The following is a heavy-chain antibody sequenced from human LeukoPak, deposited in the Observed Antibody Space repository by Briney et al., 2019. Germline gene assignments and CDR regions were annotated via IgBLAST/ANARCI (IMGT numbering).Heavy chain of an antibody. Sequence: GGSLRLSCAASGFTFSSYSMNWVRQAPGKGLEWFSSISSSSRYIYYADSVKGRFTIYRANAKDSLNLKMNTLRAEATALYSVAKAAGYSGYDPGIYWGKGPLVTVSS. CDR2: ISSSSRYI. CDR3: AKAAGYSGYDPGIY. V-gene: IGHV3-21*01. CDR1: GFTFSSYS. J-gene: IGHJ4*02. D-gene: IGHD5-12*01.